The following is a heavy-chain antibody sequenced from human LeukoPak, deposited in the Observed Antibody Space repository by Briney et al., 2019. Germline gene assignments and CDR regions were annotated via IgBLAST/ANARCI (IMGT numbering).Heavy chain of an antibody. D-gene: IGHD2-15*01. CDR2: IYDSGST. V-gene: IGHV4-39*01. Sequence: PSETLSLTCTVSGGSISSSSYYWGWIRQSPGKGLEWIGSIYDSGSTYNNPSLKSRVTISVDTSRNQFSLKLSSVTAADTAVYYCASPYCSGGSCLPYFDYWGQGTLVTVSS. CDR3: ASPYCSGGSCLPYFDY. J-gene: IGHJ4*02. CDR1: GGSISSSSYY.